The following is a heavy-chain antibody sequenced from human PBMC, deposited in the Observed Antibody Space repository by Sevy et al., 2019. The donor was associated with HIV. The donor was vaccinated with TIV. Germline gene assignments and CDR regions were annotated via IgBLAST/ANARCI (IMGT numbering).Heavy chain of an antibody. CDR2: IQYDGSKK. Sequence: GESLKISCAASGISYSSYGMHWVRQAPGKGLEWVAYIQYDGSKKDYADSVKGRITISRDNSKNTLDLQMNSLRVEDTAVYYCVKEGGGEGGDHWGQGTLVTVSS. J-gene: IGHJ4*02. D-gene: IGHD2-21*01. CDR1: GISYSSYG. CDR3: VKEGGGEGGDH. V-gene: IGHV3-30*02.